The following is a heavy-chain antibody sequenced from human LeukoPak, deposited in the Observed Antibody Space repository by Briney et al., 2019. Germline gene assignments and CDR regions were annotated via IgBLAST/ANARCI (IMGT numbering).Heavy chain of an antibody. CDR1: GFTFGDYA. V-gene: IGHV3-49*04. CDR3: TRVSLVAASVFFDY. Sequence: PGGSLRLSCTASGFTFGDYAMSWVRQAPGKGPEWVSFIRSKAYGGTTEYAASVKGRFTISRDDSKSIAYLQMNSLKTEDTAVYYCTRVSLVAASVFFDYWGQGTLVTLSS. J-gene: IGHJ4*02. CDR2: IRSKAYGGTT. D-gene: IGHD2-15*01.